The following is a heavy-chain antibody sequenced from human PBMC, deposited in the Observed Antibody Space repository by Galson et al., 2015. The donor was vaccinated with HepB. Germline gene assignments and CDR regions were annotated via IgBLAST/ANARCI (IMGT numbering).Heavy chain of an antibody. D-gene: IGHD2-2*02. Sequence: SVKVSCKASGYTFTSYDINWVRQATGQGLEWMGWMNPNSGNTGYAQKFKGRVTMTRNTSISTAYMELSSLRSEDTAVYYCARAAVPAAIPAPGFDYWGQGTLVTVSS. CDR1: GYTFTSYD. CDR3: ARAAVPAAIPAPGFDY. CDR2: MNPNSGNT. J-gene: IGHJ4*02. V-gene: IGHV1-8*01.